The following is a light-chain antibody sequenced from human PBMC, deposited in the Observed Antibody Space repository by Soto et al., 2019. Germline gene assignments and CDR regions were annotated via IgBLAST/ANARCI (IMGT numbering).Light chain of an antibody. J-gene: IGKJ3*01. V-gene: IGKV1-27*01. CDR3: QKHNSAPLF. CDR2: ATS. CDR1: QGINHY. Sequence: DIQMTQSTSSLSASVGDRVTITCRASQGINHYLAWFQQKPGKVPKLLIYATSTLQSGVPSRFSGSGFGTDFTLTTSSLQPEDVATYYCQKHNSAPLFFGPVTKVEIK.